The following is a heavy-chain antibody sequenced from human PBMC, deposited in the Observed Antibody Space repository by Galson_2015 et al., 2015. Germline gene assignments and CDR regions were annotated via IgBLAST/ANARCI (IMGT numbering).Heavy chain of an antibody. CDR1: GFTFSSYG. Sequence: SLRLSCAASGFTFSSYGMHWVRQAPGKGLEWVAVISYDGSNKYYADSVKGRFTISRDNSKNTLYLQMNSLRAEDTAVYYCAKDKGSSGWYGPIDYWGQGTLVTVSS. CDR3: AKDKGSSGWYGPIDY. D-gene: IGHD6-19*01. V-gene: IGHV3-30*18. J-gene: IGHJ4*02. CDR2: ISYDGSNK.